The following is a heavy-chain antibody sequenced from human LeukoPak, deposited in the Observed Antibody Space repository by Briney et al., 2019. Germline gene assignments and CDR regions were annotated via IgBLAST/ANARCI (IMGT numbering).Heavy chain of an antibody. CDR2: IYTSGST. Sequence: SETLSLTCTVSGGSISSYYWSWIRQPAGKGLEWIGRIYTSGSTNYNPSLKSRVTISVDTSKNQFSLKLSSVTAADTAVYYCARDTVGYSSGWYFNWFDPWGQGTLVTVSS. V-gene: IGHV4-4*07. D-gene: IGHD6-19*01. CDR3: ARDTVGYSSGWYFNWFDP. CDR1: GGSISSYY. J-gene: IGHJ5*02.